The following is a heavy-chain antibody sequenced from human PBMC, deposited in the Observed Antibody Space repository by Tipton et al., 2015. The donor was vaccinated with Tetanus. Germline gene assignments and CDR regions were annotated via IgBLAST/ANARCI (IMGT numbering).Heavy chain of an antibody. CDR2: IDPNSGGT. CDR1: GYTFTHYG. J-gene: IGHJ6*02. D-gene: IGHD3-22*01. CDR3: ARDRGDYIYYGMDV. V-gene: IGHV1-2*02. Sequence: QVQLVQSGAEVKKPGASVKVSCKASGYTFTHYGVNWVRQAPGQGLEWMGWIDPNSGGTVYAQKFQGRVTMTRDTSISTAYMELRSLRFDDTAVYYCARDRGDYIYYGMDVWGPGTTVTVS.